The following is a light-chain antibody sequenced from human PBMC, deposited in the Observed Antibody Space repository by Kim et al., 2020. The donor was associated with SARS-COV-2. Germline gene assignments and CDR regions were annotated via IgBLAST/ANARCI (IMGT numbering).Light chain of an antibody. V-gene: IGKV1-5*01. J-gene: IGKJ2*01. CDR3: QQYDSLSS. CDR2: EAS. Sequence: LSASAGDSVTIACRASQSIRSWLAWYQQKPGKAPKLLIHEASSLEEGVPSRFSGSGYGTDFTLTISGLQPDDSATYYCQQYDSLSSFGQGTKLEI. CDR1: QSIRSW.